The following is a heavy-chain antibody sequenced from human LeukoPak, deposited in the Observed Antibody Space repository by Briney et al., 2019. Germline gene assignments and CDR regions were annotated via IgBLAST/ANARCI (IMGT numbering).Heavy chain of an antibody. CDR1: GFALSGYS. J-gene: IGHJ4*02. CDR3: TRDTGYCFDY. CDR2: ISSDGSTT. D-gene: IGHD2-15*01. Sequence: PGESLRLSCIASGFALSGYSMLWVRQVPGKGLVWVSRISSDGSTTTYADSVKGRFYISRDTARNMLFLQMNSLRAEDTAVYYCTRDTGYCFDYWGQGNLVTVSS. V-gene: IGHV3-74*03.